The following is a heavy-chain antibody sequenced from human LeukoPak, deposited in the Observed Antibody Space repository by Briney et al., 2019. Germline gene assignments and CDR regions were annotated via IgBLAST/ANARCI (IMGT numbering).Heavy chain of an antibody. Sequence: PGGSLRLSCAASGFTFSNYNMNWVWQAPGKGLEWVSYITSRSSSIYYADSVKGRFTISRDNAQNSLYLQMNSLRDEDTAVYYCARDSRFGKLLIPYFDYWGQGTLVTVSS. J-gene: IGHJ4*02. CDR2: ITSRSSSI. CDR3: ARDSRFGKLLIPYFDY. V-gene: IGHV3-48*02. D-gene: IGHD3-10*01. CDR1: GFTFSNYN.